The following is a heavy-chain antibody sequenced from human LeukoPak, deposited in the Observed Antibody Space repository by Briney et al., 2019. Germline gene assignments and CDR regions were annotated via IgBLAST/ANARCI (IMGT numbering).Heavy chain of an antibody. Sequence: SETLSLTCTVSGGFISSYYWSWIRQPAGKGLEWIGRIYTSGSTNYNPSLKSRVTMSVDTSKNQFSLKLSSVTAADTAVYYCASIVVVTAADPSDAFDIWGQGTMVTVSS. CDR1: GGFISSYY. CDR3: ASIVVVTAADPSDAFDI. V-gene: IGHV4-4*07. D-gene: IGHD2-21*02. CDR2: IYTSGST. J-gene: IGHJ3*02.